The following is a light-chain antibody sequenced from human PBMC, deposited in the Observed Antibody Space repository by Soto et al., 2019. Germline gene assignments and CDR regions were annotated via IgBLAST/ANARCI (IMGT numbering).Light chain of an antibody. CDR2: SNN. J-gene: IGLJ2*01. V-gene: IGLV1-44*01. CDR3: VAWDDSLNGYVV. Sequence: QSVLTQPPSASGTPGQRVTISCSGSSSNIGSNTVNWYQQLPGTAPKLLIYSNNQRPSGVPDRFSGSKSGTSASLAITGLLSEDEADYYCVAWDDSLNGYVVFGGGTKVTVL. CDR1: SSNIGSNT.